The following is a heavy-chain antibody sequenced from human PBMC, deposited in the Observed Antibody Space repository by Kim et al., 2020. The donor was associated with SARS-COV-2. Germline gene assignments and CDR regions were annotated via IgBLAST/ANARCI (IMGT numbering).Heavy chain of an antibody. CDR2: IYYSGSI. V-gene: IGHV4-39*01. CDR3: ARQGVLRYFDWTAEYYGMDV. D-gene: IGHD3-9*01. Sequence: SETLSLTCTVSGGSISSSSYYWGWIRQPPGKGLEWIGSIYYSGSIYYNPSLKSRVTISVDTSKNQFSLKLSSLTAADTAVYYCARQGVLRYFDWTAEYYGMDVWGKRTRVTVS. J-gene: IGHJ6*04. CDR1: GGSISSSSYY.